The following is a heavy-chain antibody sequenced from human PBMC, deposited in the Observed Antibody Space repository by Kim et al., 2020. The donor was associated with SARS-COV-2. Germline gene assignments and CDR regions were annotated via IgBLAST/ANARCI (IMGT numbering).Heavy chain of an antibody. D-gene: IGHD3-10*02. CDR2: IYYSGST. CDR1: GGSISSGGYY. Sequence: SETLSLTCTVSGGSISSGGYYWSWIRQHPGKGLEWIGYIYYSGSTYYNPSLKSRVTISVDTSKNQFSLKLSSVTAADTAVYYCARDVRGPFDIWGQGTMVTVSS. J-gene: IGHJ3*02. V-gene: IGHV4-31*03. CDR3: ARDVRGPFDI.